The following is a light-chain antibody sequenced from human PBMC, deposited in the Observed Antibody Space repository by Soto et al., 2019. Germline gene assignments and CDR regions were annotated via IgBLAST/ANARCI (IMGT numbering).Light chain of an antibody. J-gene: IGKJ1*01. CDR2: AAS. Sequence: DIQMTQFPSSLSASVGVRVTITCRASQGLRNDLAWYQQKPGKAPKRLIYAASSLQSGVPSRFSGSGSGTEFTLAISSPQPEDFATFYCLQHSTYPLTFGQGTKVEIK. CDR3: LQHSTYPLT. V-gene: IGKV1-17*01. CDR1: QGLRND.